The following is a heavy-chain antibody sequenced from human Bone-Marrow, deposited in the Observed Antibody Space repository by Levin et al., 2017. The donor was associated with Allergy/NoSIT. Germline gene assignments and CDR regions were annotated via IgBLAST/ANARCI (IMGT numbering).Heavy chain of an antibody. CDR1: GFTFSSYA. D-gene: IGHD6-19*01. Sequence: GESLKISCAASGFTFSSYAMSWVRQAPGKGLEWVSAISGSGGSTYYADSVKGRFTISRDNSKNTLYLQMNSLRAEDTAVYYCAKCSGWYPEGAFDIWGQGTMVTVSS. CDR2: ISGSGGST. V-gene: IGHV3-23*01. J-gene: IGHJ3*02. CDR3: AKCSGWYPEGAFDI.